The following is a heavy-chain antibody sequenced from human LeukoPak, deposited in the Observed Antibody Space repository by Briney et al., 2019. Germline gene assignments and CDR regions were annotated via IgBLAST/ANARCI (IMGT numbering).Heavy chain of an antibody. CDR3: IREFYSALWD. J-gene: IGHJ4*02. CDR1: GFTFSTYW. V-gene: IGHV3-74*01. D-gene: IGHD2-21*01. CDR2: INSDGSGT. Sequence: PRGSPRVSCAASGFTFSTYWMHWVRQAPGKGLVWVSRINSDGSGTVFADSLNGRFTISRDNAKNTLYLQMNSLRAEDTAVYYCIREFYSALWDWGQGNLGPVSS.